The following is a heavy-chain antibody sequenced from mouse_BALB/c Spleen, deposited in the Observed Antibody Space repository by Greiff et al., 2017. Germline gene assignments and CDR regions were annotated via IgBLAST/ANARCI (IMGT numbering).Heavy chain of an antibody. CDR2: IRNKANGYTT. CDR1: GFTFTDYY. J-gene: IGHJ4*01. CDR3: ARADGLMDY. Sequence: VQLKESGGGLVQPGGSLRLSCATSGFTFTDYYMSWVRQPPGKALEWLGFIRNKANGYTTEYSASVKGRFTISRDNSQSILYLQMNTLRAEDSATYYCARADGLMDYWGQGTSVTVSS. D-gene: IGHD2-3*01. V-gene: IGHV7-3*02.